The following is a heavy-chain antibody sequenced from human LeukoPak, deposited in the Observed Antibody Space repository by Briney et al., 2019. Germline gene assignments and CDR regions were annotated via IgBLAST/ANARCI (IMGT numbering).Heavy chain of an antibody. CDR2: IQSDGSNK. CDR3: AKDTRSTMIRGDAFDI. V-gene: IGHV3-30*02. J-gene: IGHJ3*02. D-gene: IGHD3-10*01. Sequence: GGSLRLSCAASGFTFSTYGMHWVRQAPGKGLEWVTFIQSDGSNKYYADSVKGRSTISRDNSKNTLFVQMSSLRAEDTAVYYCAKDTRSTMIRGDAFDIWGQGTMVTVSS. CDR1: GFTFSTYG.